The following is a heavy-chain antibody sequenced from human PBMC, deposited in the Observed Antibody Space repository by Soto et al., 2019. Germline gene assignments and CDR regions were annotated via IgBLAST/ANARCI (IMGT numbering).Heavy chain of an antibody. V-gene: IGHV3-23*01. D-gene: IGHD3-10*01. CDR2: ISGSGGST. Sequence: GGSLRLSCAASGFTFSSYAMSWVRQAPGKGLEWVSAISGSGGSTYYADSVKGRFTISRDNSKNTLYLQMNSLRAEDTAVYYCAKSIVRFGDNPLYESSDYWGQGTLVTVSS. CDR1: GFTFSSYA. J-gene: IGHJ4*02. CDR3: AKSIVRFGDNPLYESSDY.